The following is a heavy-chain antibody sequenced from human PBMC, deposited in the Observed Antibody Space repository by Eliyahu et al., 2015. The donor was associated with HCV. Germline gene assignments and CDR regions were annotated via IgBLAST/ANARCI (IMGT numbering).Heavy chain of an antibody. Sequence: EVQLVESGGGLVKPGGSLRLSCAASGFXFSNAWMSWVRXAPGKGLGWVGRIKSKTDGGTTDYTAPVKGRFTISRDDSKNTLYLQMNSLKTEDTAVYYCTTGDIVFSGLYYYYGMDVWGQGTTVTVSS. D-gene: IGHD2-15*01. CDR2: IKSKTDGGTT. V-gene: IGHV3-15*01. CDR3: TTGDIVFSGLYYYYGMDV. CDR1: GFXFSNAW. J-gene: IGHJ6*02.